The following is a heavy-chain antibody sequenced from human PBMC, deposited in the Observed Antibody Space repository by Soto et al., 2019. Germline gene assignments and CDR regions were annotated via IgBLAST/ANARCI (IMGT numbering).Heavy chain of an antibody. D-gene: IGHD3-10*01. V-gene: IGHV3-30*18. J-gene: IGHJ4*02. CDR3: AKGASKITMVRGVSFDY. Sequence: QVQLVESGGGVVQPGRSLRLSCAASGFTFSSYGMHWVRQAPGKGLEWVAVISYDGSNKYYADSVKGRFTISRDNSKNTLYMQMNSLRAEDTAVYYCAKGASKITMVRGVSFDYWGQGTLVTVSS. CDR1: GFTFSSYG. CDR2: ISYDGSNK.